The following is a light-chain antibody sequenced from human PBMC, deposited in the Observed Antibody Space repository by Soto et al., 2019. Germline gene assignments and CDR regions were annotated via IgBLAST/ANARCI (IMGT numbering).Light chain of an antibody. CDR3: FSFTTDWTHV. Sequence: QSVLAQPGSVSGSPGQSITISCGGTSXDVGAYNYVSWFQQYPGKAPKLIISEVSNRPSGVSNRFSGSKSGTAASLTISGLQTEDEADYFCFSFTTDWTHVFGTGTKVILL. J-gene: IGLJ1*01. CDR1: SXDVGAYNY. CDR2: EVS. V-gene: IGLV2-14*01.